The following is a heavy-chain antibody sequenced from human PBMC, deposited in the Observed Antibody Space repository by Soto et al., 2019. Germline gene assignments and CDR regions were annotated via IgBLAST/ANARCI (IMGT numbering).Heavy chain of an antibody. D-gene: IGHD2-15*01. CDR3: APVGVVPATPLHCFGMAI. Sequence: QVQLVQSGAEVKKPGSSVKVSCRASGGTFSSYAISWVRQAPGQGLEWMADIIPIFGTANYAQKFQGRVTXXAXXSTSTAYRELTSLRSEDTAVFYCAPVGVVPATPLHCFGMAIWGQGTTVTVSS. CDR2: IIPIFGTA. J-gene: IGHJ6*02. V-gene: IGHV1-69*12. CDR1: GGTFSSYA.